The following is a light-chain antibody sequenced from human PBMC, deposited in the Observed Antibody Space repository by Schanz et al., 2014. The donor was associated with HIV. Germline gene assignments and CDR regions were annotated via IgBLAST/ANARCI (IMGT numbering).Light chain of an antibody. Sequence: EIVMTQSPVTLSVSPGERVTLSCRASRSVNSNLAWYQQKPAQAPRLLIYRASTRATGIPARFSGSGSGTEFTLTISSLLSEDAATYYCLKYDNALFTFGPGTKVEI. CDR2: RAS. V-gene: IGKV3-15*01. CDR1: RSVNSN. J-gene: IGKJ3*01. CDR3: LKYDNALFT.